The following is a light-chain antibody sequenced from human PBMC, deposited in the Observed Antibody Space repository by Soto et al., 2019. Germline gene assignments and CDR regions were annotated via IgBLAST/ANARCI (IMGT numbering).Light chain of an antibody. V-gene: IGLV2-14*01. CDR2: EVS. J-gene: IGLJ1*01. CDR1: SSDGGGYTY. CDR3: SSKRSTTSLL. Sequence: QSALTQPASVSGSPGQSITISCTGTSSDGGGYTYVSWYQQHPGKAPKLIIYEVSNRPSGVSDRFSGSKSGNTASLTISGVRAEDEAEYYCSSKRSTTSLLFGTGTKLTVL.